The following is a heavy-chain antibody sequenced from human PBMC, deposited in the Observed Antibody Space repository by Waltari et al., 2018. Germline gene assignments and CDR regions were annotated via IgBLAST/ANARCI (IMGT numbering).Heavy chain of an antibody. V-gene: IGHV4-59*01. CDR1: GGSISSYY. Sequence: QVQLQESGPGLVKPSATLSLTCTVSGGSISSYYWSWIRQPPGKGLEWIGYIYYSGSTNYNPSRKSRVTISVDTSKNQFSLKLSSVTAADTAVYYCARAGSYDFWSGYWPRYYFDYWGQGTLVTVSS. CDR2: IYYSGST. J-gene: IGHJ4*02. CDR3: ARAGSYDFWSGYWPRYYFDY. D-gene: IGHD3-3*01.